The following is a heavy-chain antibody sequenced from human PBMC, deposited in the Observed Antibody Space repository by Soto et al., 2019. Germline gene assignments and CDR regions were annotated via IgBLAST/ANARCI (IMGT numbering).Heavy chain of an antibody. J-gene: IGHJ6*02. V-gene: IGHV3-33*01. CDR3: ARDPVAAASTAHYLYHGLDV. Sequence: QVQLVESGGGVVQPGRSLRLSCAASGFTFSTYGMHWVRQAPGKGLEWVAVIWYDGSNKYYADSVKGRFTIYRDNCKNALHLQMNNLARYDTAVYYHARDPVAAASTAHYLYHGLDVWGQGTTVTVSS. D-gene: IGHD6-13*01. CDR1: GFTFSTYG. CDR2: IWYDGSNK.